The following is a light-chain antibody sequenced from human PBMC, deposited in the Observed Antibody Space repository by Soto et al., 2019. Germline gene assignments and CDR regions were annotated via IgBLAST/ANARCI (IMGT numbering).Light chain of an antibody. CDR1: SSDVGGYNY. J-gene: IGLJ2*01. CDR3: SSSAGSNPL. V-gene: IGLV2-8*01. Sequence: QSALTQPPSASGSPGQSVTISCTGTSSDVGGYNYVSWYQQHPGKAPKLMIYEVSRRPSGVPDRFSGSKSGNTASLTVSGHQADDEADYYCSSSAGSNPLFGGGTKLTVL. CDR2: EVS.